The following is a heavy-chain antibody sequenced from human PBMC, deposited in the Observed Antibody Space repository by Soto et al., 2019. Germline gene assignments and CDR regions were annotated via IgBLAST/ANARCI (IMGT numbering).Heavy chain of an antibody. V-gene: IGHV4-30-2*01. CDR2: IYHSGST. Sequence: SETLSLTCAVSGGSISSGGYPWSWIRQPPGKGLEWIGYIYHSGSTYYNPSLKSRVTISVDRSKNQFSLKLSSVTAADTAVYYCARGMTTVTTLGYWGQGTLVTVSS. J-gene: IGHJ4*02. D-gene: IGHD4-4*01. CDR1: GGSISSGGYP. CDR3: ARGMTTVTTLGY.